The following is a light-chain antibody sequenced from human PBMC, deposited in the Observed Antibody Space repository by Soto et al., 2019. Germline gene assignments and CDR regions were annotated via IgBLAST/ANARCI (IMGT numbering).Light chain of an antibody. J-gene: IGKJ2*01. CDR2: WAS. CDR3: QQYYSTPRT. Sequence: DIVMTQSPDSLAVSLGERATINCKSSQSVLYSSNNKNYLAWYQQKPGKPPNLLIYWASTRESGVPDRFSGSGSGTDFTLTISSLQAEDVAVYYCQQYYSTPRTFGQGTKLEIK. CDR1: QSVLYSSNNKNY. V-gene: IGKV4-1*01.